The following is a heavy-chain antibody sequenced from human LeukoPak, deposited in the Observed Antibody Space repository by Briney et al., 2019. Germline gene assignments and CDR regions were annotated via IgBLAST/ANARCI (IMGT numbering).Heavy chain of an antibody. CDR3: ARDPNYYDSSGPPDY. Sequence: ASVKVSCKASGYTFTGYYMHWVRQAPGQGLEWMGWINPNSGGTNYAQKFQGRVTMTRDTFISTAYMELSRLRSDDTAVHYCARDPNYYDSSGPPDYWGQGTLVTVSS. D-gene: IGHD3-22*01. CDR1: GYTFTGYY. CDR2: INPNSGGT. V-gene: IGHV1-2*02. J-gene: IGHJ4*02.